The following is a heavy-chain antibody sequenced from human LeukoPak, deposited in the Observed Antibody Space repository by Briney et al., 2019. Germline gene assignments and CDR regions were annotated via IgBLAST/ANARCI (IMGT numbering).Heavy chain of an antibody. CDR1: GCTFTSYG. D-gene: IGHD3-16*02. CDR3: ARDSKRDDYVWGSYRQFDY. J-gene: IGHJ4*02. V-gene: IGHV1-18*01. Sequence: ASVKVSCKASGCTFTSYGISWVRQAPGQGLEWMGWISAYNGNTNYAQKLQGRVTMTTDTSTSTAYMELRSLRSDDTAVYYCARDSKRDDYVWGSYRQFDYWGQGTLVTVSS. CDR2: ISAYNGNT.